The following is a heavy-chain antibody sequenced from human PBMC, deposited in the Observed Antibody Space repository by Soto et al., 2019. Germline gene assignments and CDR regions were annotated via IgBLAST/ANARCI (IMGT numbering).Heavy chain of an antibody. CDR2: MNPNSGNT. J-gene: IGHJ5*02. D-gene: IGHD6-13*01. Sequence: QVQLVQSGAEVKKPGASVKVSCKASGYTFTSYDINWVRQATGQGLEWMGWMNPNSGNTGYAQKLQGRVTMTRKTSISTAYMELSSLRSEDTAVYYCARERSAAGTGWFDPWGQGTLVTVSS. CDR1: GYTFTSYD. CDR3: ARERSAAGTGWFDP. V-gene: IGHV1-8*01.